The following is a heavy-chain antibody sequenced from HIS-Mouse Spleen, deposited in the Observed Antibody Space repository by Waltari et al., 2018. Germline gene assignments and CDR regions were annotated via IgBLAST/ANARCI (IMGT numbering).Heavy chain of an antibody. V-gene: IGHV4-39*07. J-gene: IGHJ2*01. D-gene: IGHD6-13*01. Sequence: QLQLQESGPGLVKPSETLSLTCTVPGGSISITSYYWRWIRQPPGKGLEWIGSIYYSGSTYYNPSLKSRVTISVDTSKNQFSLKLSSVTAADTAVYYCAREIPYSSSWYDWYFDLWGRGTLVTVSS. CDR3: AREIPYSSSWYDWYFDL. CDR1: GGSISITSYY. CDR2: IYYSGST.